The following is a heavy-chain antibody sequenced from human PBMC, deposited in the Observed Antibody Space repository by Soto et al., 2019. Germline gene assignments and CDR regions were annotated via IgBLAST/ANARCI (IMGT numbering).Heavy chain of an antibody. CDR3: TRGPSGDKVDY. J-gene: IGHJ4*02. V-gene: IGHV4-4*02. CDR2: IFHSGST. Sequence: SETLSLTCAVSGGSISSTNWWSWVRQPPGKGLEWIGEIFHSGSTNYNPSLKSRVTISVDKSKNQFSLKLTSVSAADTAVYYCTRGPSGDKVDYWGPGTLVTVSS. D-gene: IGHD7-27*01. CDR1: GGSISSTNW.